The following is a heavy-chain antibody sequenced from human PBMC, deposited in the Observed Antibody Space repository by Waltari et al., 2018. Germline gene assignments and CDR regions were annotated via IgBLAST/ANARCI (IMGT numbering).Heavy chain of an antibody. D-gene: IGHD4-17*01. V-gene: IGHV1-69*01. J-gene: IGHJ5*02. CDR1: GGTFSSYA. CDR2: IIPIVGTA. Sequence: QVQLVQSGAEVKKPGSSVKVSCKASGGTFSSYAISWVRQALGPGLEWMGGIIPIVGTANYAQKYQGRVTITADESTSTAYMELSSLRSEDTAVYYCAGRPPTEYGDYRGNWFDPWGQGTLVTVSS. CDR3: AGRPPTEYGDYRGNWFDP.